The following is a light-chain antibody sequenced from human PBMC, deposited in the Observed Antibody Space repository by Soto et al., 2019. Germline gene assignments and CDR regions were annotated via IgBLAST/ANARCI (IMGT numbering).Light chain of an antibody. Sequence: QSVLTQPASVSGSPGQSITISCTGTSNDVGGYNYVSWYQQHPGKAPKLMIYDVSNRPSGVSDRFSGSKSGNTASLTISGLQAGAEADYYCCSYSYTTTYVFGTGTKVTVL. CDR2: DVS. J-gene: IGLJ1*01. CDR3: CSYSYTTTYV. CDR1: SNDVGGYNY. V-gene: IGLV2-14*01.